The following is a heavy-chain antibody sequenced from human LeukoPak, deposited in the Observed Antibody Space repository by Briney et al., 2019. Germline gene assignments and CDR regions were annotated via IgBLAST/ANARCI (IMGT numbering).Heavy chain of an antibody. V-gene: IGHV3-30*02. CDR2: IRYDGSNK. D-gene: IGHD6-19*01. CDR3: AKDWGTGWYRYFDY. Sequence: GGSLRLSCAASGFTFSSYGMHWVRQAPGKGLEWVAFIRYDGSNKYYADCVRGRVTTSRDNSKNTLYLQMNRLRAEATAVYYCAKDWGTGWYRYFDYWGQGTLVTVSS. CDR1: GFTFSSYG. J-gene: IGHJ4*02.